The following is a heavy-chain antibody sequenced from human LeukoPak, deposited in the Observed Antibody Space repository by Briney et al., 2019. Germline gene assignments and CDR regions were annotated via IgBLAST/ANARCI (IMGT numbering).Heavy chain of an antibody. D-gene: IGHD3-22*01. V-gene: IGHV4-39*02. CDR3: AREYYDSNKAPAFDI. CDR2: IYYSGST. CDR1: GGSISSSSYY. Sequence: SETLSLTCTVSGGSISSSSYYWGWIRQPPGKGLEWIGSIYYSGSTYYNPSLKSRVTMSLDTSKNQFSLKLSSVTAADTAVYYCAREYYDSNKAPAFDIWGQGTMVTVSS. J-gene: IGHJ3*02.